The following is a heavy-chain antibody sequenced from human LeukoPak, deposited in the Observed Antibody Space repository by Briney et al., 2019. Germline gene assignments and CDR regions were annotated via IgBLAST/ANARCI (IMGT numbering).Heavy chain of an antibody. J-gene: IGHJ4*02. CDR1: GGSISSYY. CDR2: IYYSGST. V-gene: IGHV4-59*01. D-gene: IGHD5-24*01. Sequence: SETLSLTCTVSGGSISSYYWSWIRQPPGKGLEWIGYIYYSGSTNYNPSLKSRVTISVDTSKNQFSLKLSSVTAADTAVYYCARSTADGYGGDYWGRGTLVTVSP. CDR3: ARSTADGYGGDY.